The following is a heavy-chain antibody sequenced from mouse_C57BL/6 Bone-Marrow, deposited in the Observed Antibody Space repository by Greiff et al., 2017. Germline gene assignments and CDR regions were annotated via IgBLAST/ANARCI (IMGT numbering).Heavy chain of an antibody. D-gene: IGHD4-1*02. V-gene: IGHV5-9*01. CDR1: GFTFSSYT. Sequence: EVMLVESGGGLVKPGGSLKLSCAASGFTFSSYTMSWVRQTPEKRLEWVATISGCGGNTYYPDSVKGRFTISRDNAKNTLYLQMSSLRSEDTALYYCARHQLPFDYGGQGTTLTVSS. J-gene: IGHJ2*01. CDR2: ISGCGGNT. CDR3: ARHQLPFDY.